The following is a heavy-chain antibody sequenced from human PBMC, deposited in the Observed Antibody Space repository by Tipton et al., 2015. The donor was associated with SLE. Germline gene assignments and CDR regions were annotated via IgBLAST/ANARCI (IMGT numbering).Heavy chain of an antibody. CDR2: IYSSGST. D-gene: IGHD1-26*01. V-gene: IGHV4-59*11. CDR1: GDSISSHY. Sequence: TLSLTCTVSGDSISSHYWSWIRQPPGKGLEWIGYIYSSGSTNYSPSLKSRVTMSVVTSKNQFSLKLSSVTAADTAVYYCARSIVGTYGMDVYGLDVWGQGTTVTVSS. J-gene: IGHJ6*02. CDR3: ARSIVGTYGMDVYGLDV.